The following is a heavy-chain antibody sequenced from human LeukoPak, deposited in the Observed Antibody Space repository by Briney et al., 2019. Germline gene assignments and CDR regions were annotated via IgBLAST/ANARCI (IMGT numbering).Heavy chain of an antibody. CDR2: MQQDGNEK. CDR3: ARDHSIAVAAAASHYYYGMDV. Sequence: TGGSLRLSCAASGFTFRSYWMSWVRQAPGKGLEWVANMQQDGNEKNYIDSVQGRFTISRDNAKTSLYLQMNSLRAEDTAVYYCARDHSIAVAAAASHYYYGMDVWGQGTTVTVSS. CDR1: GFTFRSYW. J-gene: IGHJ6*02. D-gene: IGHD6-19*01. V-gene: IGHV3-7*01.